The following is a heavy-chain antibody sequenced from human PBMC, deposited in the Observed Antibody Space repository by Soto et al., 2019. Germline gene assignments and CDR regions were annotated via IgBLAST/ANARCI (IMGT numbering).Heavy chain of an antibody. CDR3: ARPLDHYYYGMDV. CDR1: GYTFISFG. J-gene: IGHJ6*02. CDR2: ISPYNGNT. V-gene: IGHV1-18*01. Sequence: ASVKVSCKASGYTFISFGLIWVRQAPGQGLQWMGWISPYNGNTDYGQKFQGRVTMTTDTSSSTAYMELRSLRSDDTAIYHCARPLDHYYYGMDVWGQGTTVTVSS.